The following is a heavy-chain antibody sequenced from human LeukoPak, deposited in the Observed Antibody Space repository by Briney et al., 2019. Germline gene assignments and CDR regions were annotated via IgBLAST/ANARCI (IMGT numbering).Heavy chain of an antibody. D-gene: IGHD6-19*01. J-gene: IGHJ4*02. CDR3: ARAVAADPGGY. Sequence: SGGSLILSCAASGFTFSDYYMSWIRQAPGKGLEWVSYISSSGSAIYYADSVKGRLTISRDNAKNSLYLQMNSLRAEDTAVYYCARAVAADPGGYWGQGTLVTVSS. V-gene: IGHV3-11*04. CDR1: GFTFSDYY. CDR2: ISSSGSAI.